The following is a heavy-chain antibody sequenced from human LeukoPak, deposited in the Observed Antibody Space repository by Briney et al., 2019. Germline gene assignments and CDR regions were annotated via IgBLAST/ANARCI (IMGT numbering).Heavy chain of an antibody. CDR2: ISSSSNYI. CDR3: ARDGEYYDSSGYYSY. CDR1: GFTFNSYS. V-gene: IGHV3-21*01. Sequence: PGGSLRLSCAASGFTFNSYSINWVRQAPVKGLESISSISSSSNYIYYADSVKGRFTISRDNAKNTMYLQMTTLRAEDTHVYYCARDGEYYDSSGYYSYWGQGTLVTVYS. D-gene: IGHD3-22*01. J-gene: IGHJ4*02.